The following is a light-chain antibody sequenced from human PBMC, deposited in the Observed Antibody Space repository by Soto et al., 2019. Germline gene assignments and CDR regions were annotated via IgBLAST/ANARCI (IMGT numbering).Light chain of an antibody. Sequence: DIVMTQSPATLSVAPGERVTFSCRASQGIRSNYLAWYQQKPGQAPRLLIFDASSRAPGIPGKFSGSVSGTDFTLTISRLDPEDFAMYFCQQYGSSLTFGGGTKVDIK. CDR1: QGIRSNY. V-gene: IGKV3-20*01. J-gene: IGKJ4*01. CDR3: QQYGSSLT. CDR2: DAS.